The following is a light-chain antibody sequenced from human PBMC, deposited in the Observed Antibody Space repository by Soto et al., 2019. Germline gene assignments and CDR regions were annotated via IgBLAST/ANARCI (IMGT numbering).Light chain of an antibody. CDR3: QKYNGAPRT. Sequence: DIQMTQSPSSLSASVGDRVTITCRASQGINSFLAWYQHKPGKVPKLLIYAASTLQSGVPSRFRGSGSGTDFTLTISSLQPEDVATYYCQKYNGAPRTFGQGTKVEIK. CDR2: AAS. V-gene: IGKV1-27*01. J-gene: IGKJ1*01. CDR1: QGINSF.